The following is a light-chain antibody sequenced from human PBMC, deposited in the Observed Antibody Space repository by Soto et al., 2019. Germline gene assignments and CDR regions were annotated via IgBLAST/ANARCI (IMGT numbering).Light chain of an antibody. V-gene: IGLV2-14*01. CDR2: EVG. CDR3: SSFRSGTTL. J-gene: IGLJ1*01. CDR1: SSDIGGYNF. Sequence: QSVVTQPASVSGSPGQSITISCTGTSSDIGGYNFVSWYHQHPGKAPKLMIYEVGNRPSGVSDRFSGSKSGNTASLTISGLQAEDEADYYCSSFRSGTTLFGTGTKVTVL.